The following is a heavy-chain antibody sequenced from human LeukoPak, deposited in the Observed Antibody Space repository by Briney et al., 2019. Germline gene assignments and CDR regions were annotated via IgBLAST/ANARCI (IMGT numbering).Heavy chain of an antibody. V-gene: IGHV4-38-2*02. CDR1: GYSISSGYY. CDR2: IYHSGST. D-gene: IGHD3-22*01. J-gene: IGHJ4*02. Sequence: SETLSLTCTVSGYSISSGYYWGWIRQPPGKGLEWIGSIYHSGSTYYNPSLKSRVTISVDTSKNRFSLKLSPVTAADTAVYYCARRGYYDSSGYYFDYWGQGTLVTVSS. CDR3: ARRGYYDSSGYYFDY.